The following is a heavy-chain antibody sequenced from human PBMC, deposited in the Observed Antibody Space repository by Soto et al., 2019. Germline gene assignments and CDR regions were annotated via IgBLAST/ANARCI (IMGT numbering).Heavy chain of an antibody. D-gene: IGHD6-13*01. CDR2: ISTSSNTI. CDR3: AIRSIAAAGHYYFDY. V-gene: IGHV3-48*01. Sequence: EVQLVESGGGLVQPGRTLRLSCAASGFTFSSYRMNWVRQAPGKGLEWLSYISTSSNTISYAASVKGRLTISRDNAKNSLVLQMNGLTAEDTAVYYCAIRSIAAAGHYYFDYWCQGTLVTLSS. CDR1: GFTFSSYR. J-gene: IGHJ4*02.